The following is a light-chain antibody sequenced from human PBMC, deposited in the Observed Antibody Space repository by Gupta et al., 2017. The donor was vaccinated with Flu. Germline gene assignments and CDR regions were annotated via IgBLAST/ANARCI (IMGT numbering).Light chain of an antibody. Sequence: DVVMTQSPLSLAVTLGQSASVSCRSSQGLVYSDGNTYLHWFQQSPGQSPRRLIYLVTKRDSGVPDRFSGSGSGTEFTLTISRVEAEDVGVYFCMQGAHWPWAFGQGTKLEI. V-gene: IGKV2-30*01. J-gene: IGKJ1*01. CDR2: LVT. CDR1: QGLVYSDGNTY. CDR3: MQGAHWPWA.